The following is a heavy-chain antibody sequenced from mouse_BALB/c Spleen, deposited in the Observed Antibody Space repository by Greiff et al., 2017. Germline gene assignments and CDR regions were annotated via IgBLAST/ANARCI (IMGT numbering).Heavy chain of an antibody. Sequence: DVHLVESGGGLVKPGGSLKLSCAASGFAFSSYDMSWVRQTPEKRLEWVAYISSGGGSTYYPDTVKGRFTISRDNAKNTLYLQMSSLKSEDTAMYYCARYDYDGDYYAMDYWGQGTSVTVSS. CDR1: GFAFSSYD. D-gene: IGHD2-4*01. V-gene: IGHV5-12-1*01. J-gene: IGHJ4*01. CDR3: ARYDYDGDYYAMDY. CDR2: ISSGGGST.